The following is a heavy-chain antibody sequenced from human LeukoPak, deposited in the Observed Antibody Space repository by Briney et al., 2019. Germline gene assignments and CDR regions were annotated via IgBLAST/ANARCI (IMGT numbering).Heavy chain of an antibody. J-gene: IGHJ4*02. D-gene: IGHD3-10*02. CDR1: GGSISSNSYY. Sequence: SETLSLTCIVSGGSISSNSYYWGWIRQPPGKGLEWIGSIYYSGSTYYNPSLKSRVTISVDTSKNQFSLKLGSVTAADTAVYYCATRKGMFGEPHPYYLDYWGQGTLVTVSS. CDR3: ATRKGMFGEPHPYYLDY. CDR2: IYYSGST. V-gene: IGHV4-39*07.